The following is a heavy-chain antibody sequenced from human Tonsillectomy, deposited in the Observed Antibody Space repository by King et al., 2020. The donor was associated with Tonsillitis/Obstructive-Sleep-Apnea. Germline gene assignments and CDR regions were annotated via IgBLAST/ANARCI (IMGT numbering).Heavy chain of an antibody. J-gene: IGHJ4*02. D-gene: IGHD2-15*01. CDR3: ARRACSGGSCSNFDF. Sequence: EVQLVESGPEVKKAGESLKISCKGSGYTFTTYWVAWVRQMPGKGLEWMGIIYPGDSDTRYSPSFQGQVTISADKSMRTAYLQCSSLKASDTAIYYCARRACSGGSCSNFDFWGQGTLVTVSS. CDR2: IYPGDSDT. V-gene: IGHV5-51*01. CDR1: GYTFTTYW.